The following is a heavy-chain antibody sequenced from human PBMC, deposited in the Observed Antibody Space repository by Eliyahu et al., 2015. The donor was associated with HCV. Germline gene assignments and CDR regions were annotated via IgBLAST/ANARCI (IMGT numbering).Heavy chain of an antibody. CDR1: GFTFSDYY. CDR3: AKETGGAAGTALGS. D-gene: IGHD6-13*01. CDR2: ITSSGDKT. V-gene: IGHV3-11*01. Sequence: QVELVEXGGXLVKPGGSLXLXXAASGFTFSDYYXSWIRQAPGKGLEWISYITSSGDKTFYADSLKGRFTISRDNAKNSLYLQLNSLRAEDTAVYYCAKETGGAAGTALGSWGQGTRVTVSS. J-gene: IGHJ5*02.